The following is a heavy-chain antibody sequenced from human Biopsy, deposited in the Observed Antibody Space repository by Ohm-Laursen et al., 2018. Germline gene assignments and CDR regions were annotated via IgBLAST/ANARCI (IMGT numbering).Heavy chain of an antibody. CDR2: ISYTGYT. J-gene: IGHJ4*02. CDR1: GGSFTGHY. V-gene: IGHV4-59*11. CDR3: ARGSNDFGGLYFPR. Sequence: PSETLPLTCTVSGGSFTGHYWSWIRQPPGKGLEWIGHISYTGYTSYNASLKSRVTISVDTSRNHFSLRLNSLTAADTAVYYCARGSNDFGGLYFPRWGQGTLLTVSS. D-gene: IGHD4-23*01.